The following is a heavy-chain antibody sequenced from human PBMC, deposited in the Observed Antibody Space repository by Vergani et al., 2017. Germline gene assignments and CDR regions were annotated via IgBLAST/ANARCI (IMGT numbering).Heavy chain of an antibody. V-gene: IGHV1-2*02. CDR1: GYTFTGYY. CDR2: INHNSGGT. CDR3: ARDSGGTWXPDY. D-gene: IGHD1-7*01. J-gene: IGHJ4*02. Sequence: QVQLVQSGAEVKKPGASVKVSCKASGYTFTGYYMHWVRQAPGQGLEWMGWINHNSGGTNYAQKFQGRVTMTRDTSISTAYMELSRLRSDDTAVYYCARDSGGTWXPDYWGQGTLVTVSS.